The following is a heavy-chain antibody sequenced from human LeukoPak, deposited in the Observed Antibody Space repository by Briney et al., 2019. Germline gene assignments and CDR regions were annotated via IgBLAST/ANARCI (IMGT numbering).Heavy chain of an antibody. CDR3: AGETYYYGSGSQHNFDY. J-gene: IGHJ4*02. D-gene: IGHD3-10*01. CDR1: GGSISSGGYS. Sequence: SETLSLTCAVSGGSISSGGYSWSWIRQPPGKGLEWIGYIYYSGSTNYNPSLKSRVTISVDTSKNQFSLKLSSVTAADTAVYYCAGETYYYGSGSQHNFDYWGQGTLVTVSS. V-gene: IGHV4-61*08. CDR2: IYYSGST.